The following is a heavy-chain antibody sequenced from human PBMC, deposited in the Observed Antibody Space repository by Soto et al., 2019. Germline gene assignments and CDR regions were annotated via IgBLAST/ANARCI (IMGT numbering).Heavy chain of an antibody. CDR1: GFTFSNYA. J-gene: IGHJ4*02. CDR2: INIVGGNT. V-gene: IGHV3-23*01. Sequence: PGGSLRHSCSASGFTFSNYAMSWVRQAPGKALEWVSSINIVGGNTNYADSVRGRFTMSRDDSKNTVFLQMNSLRAEDTAIYYCTKNYYFDSWGQGTLVTVSS. CDR3: TKNYYFDS.